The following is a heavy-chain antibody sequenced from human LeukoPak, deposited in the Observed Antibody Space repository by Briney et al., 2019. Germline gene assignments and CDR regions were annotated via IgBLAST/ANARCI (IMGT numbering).Heavy chain of an antibody. V-gene: IGHV3-21*01. CDR1: GFTFRSHS. Sequence: GGSLRLSCAASGFTFRSHSMNWVRQGPGPGLEWVAFIGSRTGNIYYADSVKGRFSISRDSAKDSVYLQMNSLRADDTAVYYCARETEPLDYGDSTNLDYWGQGTLVTVSS. CDR3: ARETEPLDYGDSTNLDY. J-gene: IGHJ4*02. D-gene: IGHD4/OR15-4a*01. CDR2: IGSRTGNI.